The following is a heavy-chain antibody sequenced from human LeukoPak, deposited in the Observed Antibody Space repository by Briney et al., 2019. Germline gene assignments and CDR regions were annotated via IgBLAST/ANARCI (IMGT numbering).Heavy chain of an antibody. CDR1: GFTFDDYA. Sequence: GRSLRLSCAASGFTFDDYAMHWVRQAPGKGLEWVSGISWNSGSIGYADSVKGRFTISRDNAKNSLYLQVNSLRAEDTAVYYCARINDIDNSYHLDFWGHGTLVTVSS. J-gene: IGHJ4*01. V-gene: IGHV3-9*01. CDR3: ARINDIDNSYHLDF. CDR2: ISWNSGSI. D-gene: IGHD2-15*01.